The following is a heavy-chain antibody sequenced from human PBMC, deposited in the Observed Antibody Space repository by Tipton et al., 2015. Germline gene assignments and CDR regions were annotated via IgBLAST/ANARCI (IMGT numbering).Heavy chain of an antibody. CDR3: AREGDIVGAFDI. J-gene: IGHJ3*02. V-gene: IGHV4-59*01. Sequence: TLSLTCTVSGDSISSDYWSWIRQPPGKGLEWIGYIYYSGTTNYTPSLKSRVTISLDASKNQFSLRLSSVTAADTALYFCAREGDIVGAFDIWGQGTMVTVSS. CDR1: GDSISSDY. D-gene: IGHD1-26*01. CDR2: IYYSGTT.